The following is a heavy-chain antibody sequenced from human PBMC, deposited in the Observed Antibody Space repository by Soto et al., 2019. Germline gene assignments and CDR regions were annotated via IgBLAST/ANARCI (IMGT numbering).Heavy chain of an antibody. V-gene: IGHV4-39*01. Sequence: QLHLQESGPGLVKPSETLSISCTVSGDSISSSSSYYWGWIRQPPGKGLEWIANMYYSGSTYYNPSLKSRVTISLEMSKNQVSLKLSSVTAADTAVYYCARIKIVGILTYYMDVWGKGTTVTVSS. CDR3: ARIKIVGILTYYMDV. D-gene: IGHD3-3*01. J-gene: IGHJ6*03. CDR2: MYYSGST. CDR1: GDSISSSSSYY.